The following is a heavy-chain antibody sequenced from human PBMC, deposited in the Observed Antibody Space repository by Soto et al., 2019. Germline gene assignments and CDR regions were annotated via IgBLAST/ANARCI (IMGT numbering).Heavy chain of an antibody. CDR2: IETDGGGS. CDR3: ATVFDL. V-gene: IGHV3-74*01. Sequence: DVQLVESGGGVVQPGGSLRVSCAASGFTLGSYRIHWVRQAPGKGLEWVTRIETDGGGSSYADSVKGRFTISTDNAKNTVYVHTDGRRVEDTAVSYRATVFDLWGQGTLVTVSS. CDR1: GFTLGSYR. J-gene: IGHJ5*02.